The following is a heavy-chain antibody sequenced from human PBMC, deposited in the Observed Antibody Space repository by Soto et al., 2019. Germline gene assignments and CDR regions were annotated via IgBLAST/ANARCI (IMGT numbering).Heavy chain of an antibody. V-gene: IGHV1-3*01. CDR1: GYTFTSYA. J-gene: IGHJ6*02. D-gene: IGHD6-13*01. CDR3: ARDRAAAGIQVDYYYGMDV. CDR2: INAGNGNT. Sequence: QVQLVQSGAEVKKPGASVKVSCKASGYTFTSYAMHWVRQAPGQRLEWMGWINAGNGNTKYSQKFQGRVTITRDTSASTAYMELSSLRSEDTAVYYCARDRAAAGIQVDYYYGMDVWGQGITVTVSS.